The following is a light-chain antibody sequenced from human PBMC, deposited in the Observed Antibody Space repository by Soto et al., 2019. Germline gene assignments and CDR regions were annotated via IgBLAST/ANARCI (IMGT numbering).Light chain of an antibody. CDR1: QTLSTY. Sequence: EIVLTQSPATLSLSPGDRATLSCRASQTLSTYVAWYQQKPGQAPRLLIYDASNRATGIPARFSGSGPGADFTLTISSLEPEDFAVYYCQQRYNWPLTFGQGTKVDIK. CDR3: QQRYNWPLT. CDR2: DAS. V-gene: IGKV3-11*01. J-gene: IGKJ1*01.